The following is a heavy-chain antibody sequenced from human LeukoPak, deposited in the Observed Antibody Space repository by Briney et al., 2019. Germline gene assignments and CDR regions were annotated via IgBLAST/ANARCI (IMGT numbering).Heavy chain of an antibody. V-gene: IGHV3-21*01. D-gene: IGHD3-22*01. CDR1: GFTFSSYS. Sequence: PGGSLRLSCAASGFTFSSYSMNWVRQAPGKELEWVSSISSSSSYIYYADSVKGRFTISRDNAKNSLYLQMNSLRAEDTVVYYCARWHYDSSGYYLFDYWGQGTLVTVSS. J-gene: IGHJ4*02. CDR2: ISSSSSYI. CDR3: ARWHYDSSGYYLFDY.